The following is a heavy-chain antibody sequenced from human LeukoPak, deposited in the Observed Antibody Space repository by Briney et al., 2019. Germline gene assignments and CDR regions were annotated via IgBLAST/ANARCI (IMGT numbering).Heavy chain of an antibody. D-gene: IGHD2-2*01. CDR2: INPSGGST. V-gene: IGHV1-46*01. CDR1: GYTFTSHY. J-gene: IGHJ5*02. Sequence: VASVKVSCTASGYTFTSHYMHWVRQAPEQGLEWMGIINPSGGSTSYAQKFQGRVTMTRDISTRTDYMELSSLRYEDTAVYYCARDVSSTSSWWFDPWGQGTLVIVSS. CDR3: ARDVSSTSSWWFDP.